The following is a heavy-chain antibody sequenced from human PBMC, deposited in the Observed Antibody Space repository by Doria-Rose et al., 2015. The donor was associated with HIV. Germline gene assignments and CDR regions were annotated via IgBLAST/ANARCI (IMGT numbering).Heavy chain of an antibody. J-gene: IGHJ5*02. CDR3: AREGWASDKGVWFDP. Sequence: VQLLESGPGLVKPSQTPSLTCTVSGGSISSGGYYWSWIRQHPGKGLEWIGYIYYSGSTYYNPSLKSRVTISVDTSKNQFSLKLSSVTAADTAVYYCAREGWASDKGVWFDPWGQGTLVTVSS. D-gene: IGHD3-10*01. CDR2: IYYSGST. CDR1: GGSISSGGYY. V-gene: IGHV4-31*03.